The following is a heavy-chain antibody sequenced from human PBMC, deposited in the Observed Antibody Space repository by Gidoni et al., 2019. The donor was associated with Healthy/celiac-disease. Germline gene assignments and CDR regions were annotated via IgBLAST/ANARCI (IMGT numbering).Heavy chain of an antibody. J-gene: IGHJ5*02. V-gene: IGHV4-30-4*01. D-gene: IGHD1-26*01. CDR1: GCSISSGDYY. CDR2: IYYSGST. Sequence: QVQLQESGPGLVKPSQTLSLTCTVSGCSISSGDYYWSWIRQPPRKGLEWIGYIYYSGSTYYNPSLKSRVTISVDTSKNQFSLKLSSVTAADTAVYYCAREVSGGNWFDPWGQGTLVTVSS. CDR3: AREVSGGNWFDP.